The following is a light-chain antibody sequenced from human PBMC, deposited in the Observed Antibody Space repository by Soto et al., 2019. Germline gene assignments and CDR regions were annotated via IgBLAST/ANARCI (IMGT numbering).Light chain of an antibody. J-gene: IGKJ5*01. CDR1: QSISGY. CDR2: GAS. CDR3: QQSYNTPLT. V-gene: IGKV1-39*01. Sequence: DIQMTQSPSSLSASVGDRVTITCRASQSISGYLNWYQQKPGKAPKLLIYGASSLQSGVPSRFSGSGSRTDFTLTISSLQPGDFATYYCQQSYNTPLTFGQGTRL.